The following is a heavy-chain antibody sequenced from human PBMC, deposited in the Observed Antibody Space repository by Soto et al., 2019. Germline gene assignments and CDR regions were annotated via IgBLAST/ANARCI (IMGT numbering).Heavy chain of an antibody. CDR3: ARDQAASGTSGEYFSYYGMDV. CDR1: GGSISSYY. Sequence: SETLSLTCTVSGGSISSYYWSWIRQPPGKGLEWSGDIYYSGSHTYTPSFKSRLTISVDTSKNQFSLRLSSVTAADTAVYYCARDQAASGTSGEYFSYYGMDVWGQGTTVTVSS. CDR2: IYYSGSH. J-gene: IGHJ6*02. D-gene: IGHD6-13*01. V-gene: IGHV4-59*01.